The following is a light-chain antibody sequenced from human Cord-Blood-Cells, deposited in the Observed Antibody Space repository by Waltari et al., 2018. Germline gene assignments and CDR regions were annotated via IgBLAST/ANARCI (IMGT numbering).Light chain of an antibody. V-gene: IGKV1-39*01. CDR3: QQTYSTPPYT. J-gene: IGKJ2*01. CDR2: AAS. Sequence: DIQMTQSPSSLSASVGDRVTITCRASQSISSYLNWYKQKAGKAPKLLIYAASSLQSEVPSRFSGSESGTDFTLTISSLQPEDFATYYCQQTYSTPPYTFSQGTKLEIK. CDR1: QSISSY.